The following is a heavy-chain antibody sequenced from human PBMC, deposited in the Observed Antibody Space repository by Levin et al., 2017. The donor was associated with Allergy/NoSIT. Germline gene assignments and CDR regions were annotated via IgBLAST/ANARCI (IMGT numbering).Heavy chain of an antibody. D-gene: IGHD6-13*01. J-gene: IGHJ3*02. CDR1: GFTFSSYW. Sequence: PGESLKISCAASGFTFSSYWMHWVRQAPGKGLVWVSRINSDGSSTAYADSVKGRFTISRDNAKNTLYLKMNSLRADDTAVYFCAGEARSAFDIWGQGTMVTVSS. CDR3: AGEARSAFDI. V-gene: IGHV3-74*01. CDR2: INSDGSST.